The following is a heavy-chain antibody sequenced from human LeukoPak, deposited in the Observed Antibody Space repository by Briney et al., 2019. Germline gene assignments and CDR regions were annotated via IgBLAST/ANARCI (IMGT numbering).Heavy chain of an antibody. V-gene: IGHV3-30*18. D-gene: IGHD6-19*01. CDR1: GFTFSSYG. CDR3: AKDLYSSGWYPTFDY. CDR2: ISYDGSNK. J-gene: IGHJ4*02. Sequence: GGSLRLSCAASGFTFSSYGMHWVRQAPGKGLEWVAVISYDGSNKYYADSVKGRFTISRDNSKNTLYLQMNSLRAEDTAVYYCAKDLYSSGWYPTFDYWGQGTLVTVSS.